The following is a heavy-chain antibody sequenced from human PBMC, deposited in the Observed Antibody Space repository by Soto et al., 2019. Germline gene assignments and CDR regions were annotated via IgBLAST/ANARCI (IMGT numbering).Heavy chain of an antibody. CDR2: IDHSGYT. Sequence: SETLSLTCTVSGGSFDSGGYYWSWIRQHPGKGLEWLGYIDHSGYTFYNPSLRGRVTISVDRSNSQFSLELRSTTAADTAVYYCARQNPYSTGSYYFDFWGPGILVTVSS. CDR3: ARQNPYSTGSYYFDF. J-gene: IGHJ4*02. V-gene: IGHV4-31*03. CDR1: GGSFDSGGYY. D-gene: IGHD6-19*01.